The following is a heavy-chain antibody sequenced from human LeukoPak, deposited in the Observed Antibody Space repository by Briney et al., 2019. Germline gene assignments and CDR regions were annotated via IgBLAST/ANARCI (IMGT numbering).Heavy chain of an antibody. V-gene: IGHV1-69*01. J-gene: IGHJ5*02. CDR1: GGTFSSYA. CDR3: ARVISVDCSGGSCYSGTNWFDP. CDR2: IIPIFGTA. D-gene: IGHD2-15*01. Sequence: SVTVSCKASGGTFSSYAISWVRQAPGQGLEWMGGIIPIFGTANYAQKFQGRVTITADESTSTAYMELSSLRSEDTAVYYCARVISVDCSGGSCYSGTNWFDPWGQGTLVTVSS.